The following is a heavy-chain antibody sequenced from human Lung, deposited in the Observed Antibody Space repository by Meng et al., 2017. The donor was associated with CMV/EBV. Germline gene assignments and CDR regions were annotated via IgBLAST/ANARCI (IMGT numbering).Heavy chain of an antibody. V-gene: IGHV3-30*19. D-gene: IGHD5-12*01. CDR3: ARVDTGYDFPFDY. J-gene: IGHJ4*02. CDR1: GFRFASYG. Sequence: AASGFRFASYGIPWVRQAPCKGLEWLIVTSFDGTNIYYADSVKGRFTISRDNSKNTVYLQMNSLRVEDTAVYYCARVDTGYDFPFDYWGQGTLVTVSS. CDR2: TSFDGTNI.